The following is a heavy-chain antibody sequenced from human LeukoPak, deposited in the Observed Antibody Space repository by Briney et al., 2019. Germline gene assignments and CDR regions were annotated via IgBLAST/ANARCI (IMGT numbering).Heavy chain of an antibody. CDR2: SRYDGSDK. CDR3: VKDVGVGASYFDN. Sequence: PGGSLRLSCAASGFTFSSCGVHWVRQRPGKGLEWVAYSRYDGSDKNYIDSVRGRFTIARDNPKETLYLQMTSLSHDDTAVYFCVKDVGVGASYFDNWGQGTLVAVSP. CDR1: GFTFSSCG. J-gene: IGHJ4*02. V-gene: IGHV3-30*02. D-gene: IGHD1-26*01.